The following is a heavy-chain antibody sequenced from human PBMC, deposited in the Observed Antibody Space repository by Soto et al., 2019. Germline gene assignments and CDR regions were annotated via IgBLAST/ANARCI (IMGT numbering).Heavy chain of an antibody. CDR1: GGSISSSSYY. D-gene: IGHD3-10*01. J-gene: IGHJ4*02. Sequence: QLQLQESGPGLVKPSETLSLTCTVSGGSISSSSYYWGWIRQPPGKGLEWIGNIYYSGSTYYNPSLTSRVTISVDTSKNQFSPQLTSVTAADTAVYYCARRLVRGVHFDYWGQGTLVTVSS. V-gene: IGHV4-39*01. CDR2: IYYSGST. CDR3: ARRLVRGVHFDY.